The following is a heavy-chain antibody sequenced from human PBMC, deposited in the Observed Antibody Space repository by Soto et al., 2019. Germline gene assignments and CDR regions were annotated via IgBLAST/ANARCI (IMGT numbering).Heavy chain of an antibody. CDR1: GFTFSRYW. D-gene: IGHD2-15*01. CDR2: IKQDGSER. Sequence: PGGSLRLSCTDSGFTFSRYWVTWVRQAPGKGLEWVASIKQDGSERYYVDSVKGRFTISRDNAKNSLYLQMNSLRAEDTAVYYCARQWSSRVERPRHYFDYWGQGTPVTVSS. CDR3: ARQWSSRVERPRHYFDY. J-gene: IGHJ4*02. V-gene: IGHV3-7*02.